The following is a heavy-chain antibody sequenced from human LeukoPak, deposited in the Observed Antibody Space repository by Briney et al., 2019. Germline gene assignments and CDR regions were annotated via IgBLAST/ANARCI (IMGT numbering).Heavy chain of an antibody. CDR2: ISGSGGST. Sequence: GGSLRLSCAASGFTFSSYAMSWVRQAPGKGLEWVSAISGSGGSTYYADSVKGRFTISRDNSKNTLYLQMNSLRAEDTAVYYCAKAQVPTTVLRYFDWLLYSDYWGQGTLVTVSS. D-gene: IGHD3-9*01. V-gene: IGHV3-23*01. CDR3: AKAQVPTTVLRYFDWLLYSDY. J-gene: IGHJ4*02. CDR1: GFTFSSYA.